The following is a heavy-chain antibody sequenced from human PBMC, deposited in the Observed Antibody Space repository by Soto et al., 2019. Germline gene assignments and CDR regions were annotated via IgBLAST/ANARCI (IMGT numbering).Heavy chain of an antibody. D-gene: IGHD3-9*01. CDR1: GFTFTSYA. CDR3: TPDGGSRDWLTVN. Sequence: EVQLLESGGDLVQPGGSLRLSCAASGFTFTSYAMSWIRQAPGKGLEWVSAITGGGDNTYYADSVKGRFTISRDNSKNNLVLQMNRLRGEGPAFYYCTPDGGSRDWLTVNWGQGTLVTVSS. V-gene: IGHV3-23*01. J-gene: IGHJ4*02. CDR2: ITGGGDNT.